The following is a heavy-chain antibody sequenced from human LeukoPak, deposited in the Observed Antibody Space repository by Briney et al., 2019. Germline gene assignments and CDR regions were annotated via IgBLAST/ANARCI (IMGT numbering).Heavy chain of an antibody. J-gene: IGHJ4*02. V-gene: IGHV5-51*01. D-gene: IGHD7-27*01. Sequence: GESLKISCHASGYSFTSYWIGWERQMPGKGLEWMGIIDPSDSEYRYTPSFQGQITISADKSLSTAYLQWSSLKASDTAMYYCARQAAMGRSGDYWGQGTLVTVSP. CDR1: GYSFTSYW. CDR2: IDPSDSEY. CDR3: ARQAAMGRSGDY.